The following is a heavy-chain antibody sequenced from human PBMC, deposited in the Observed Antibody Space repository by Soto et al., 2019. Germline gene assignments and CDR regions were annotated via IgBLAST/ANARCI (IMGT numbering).Heavy chain of an antibody. Sequence: SETLSLTCAVYGGSFSGYYWSRIRQPPGKGLEWIGEINHSGSTNYNPSLKSRVTISVDTSENQFSLKLSSVTAADTAVYYCATKGEGSSRWYAAAEYLQHWGQGPLVTVYS. J-gene: IGHJ1*01. CDR2: INHSGST. V-gene: IGHV4-34*01. CDR3: ATKGEGSSRWYAAAEYLQH. D-gene: IGHD6-13*01. CDR1: GGSFSGYY.